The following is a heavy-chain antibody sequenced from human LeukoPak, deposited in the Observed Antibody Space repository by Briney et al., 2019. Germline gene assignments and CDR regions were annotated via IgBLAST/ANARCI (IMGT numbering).Heavy chain of an antibody. V-gene: IGHV3-48*03. J-gene: IGHJ4*02. D-gene: IGHD4-17*01. CDR1: GFTFSSYE. Sequence: GGSLRLSCAASGFTFSSYEMNWVRQAPGKGLEWVSYISSSGSTIYYADSVKGRFTISRDNAKNSLYLQMNSLRAEDTAVYYCARVARDKPYGDYVGEFDYWGQGTLVTVSS. CDR2: ISSSGSTI. CDR3: ARVARDKPYGDYVGEFDY.